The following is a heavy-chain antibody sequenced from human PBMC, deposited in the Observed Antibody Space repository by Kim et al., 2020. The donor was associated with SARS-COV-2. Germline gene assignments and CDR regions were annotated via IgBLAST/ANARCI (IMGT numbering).Heavy chain of an antibody. V-gene: IGHV4-31*02. CDR3: ARAPRITIFGVVQQFDY. Sequence: LKSRVTISVDTSKNQFSLKLSSVTAEDTAVYYCARAPRITIFGVVQQFDYWGQGTLVTVSS. J-gene: IGHJ4*02. D-gene: IGHD3-3*01.